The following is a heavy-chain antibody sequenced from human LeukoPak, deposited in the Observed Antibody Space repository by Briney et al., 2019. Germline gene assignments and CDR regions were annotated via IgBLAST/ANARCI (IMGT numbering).Heavy chain of an antibody. CDR1: GFTFSSYS. D-gene: IGHD3-9*01. CDR2: ISSSSSYI. V-gene: IGHV3-21*01. J-gene: IGHJ4*02. Sequence: GGSLRLSCAASGFTFSSYSMNWVRQAPGKGLEWVSSISSSSSYIYYADSVKGRFTISRDNAKNSLYLQMNSLRAEDTAVYCCAREDDILTGYSDYWGQGTLVTVSS. CDR3: AREDDILTGYSDY.